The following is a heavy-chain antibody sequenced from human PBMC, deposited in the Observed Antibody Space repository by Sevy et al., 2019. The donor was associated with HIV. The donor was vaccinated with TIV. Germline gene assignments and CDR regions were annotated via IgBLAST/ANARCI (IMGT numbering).Heavy chain of an antibody. CDR3: AKDQEIGSYLGAGAFDI. V-gene: IGHV3-33*06. D-gene: IGHD1-26*01. CDR2: IWYDGSNK. CDR1: GFTFSSYG. Sequence: GGSLRLSCAASGFTFSSYGMHWVRQAPGKGLEWVAVIWYDGSNKYYADSVKGRFTISRDNSKNTLYLQMNSLRAEDTAVYYCAKDQEIGSYLGAGAFDIWGQGTMVTVSS. J-gene: IGHJ3*02.